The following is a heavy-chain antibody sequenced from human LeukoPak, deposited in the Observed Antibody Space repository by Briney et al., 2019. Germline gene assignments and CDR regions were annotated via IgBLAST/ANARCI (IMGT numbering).Heavy chain of an antibody. CDR1: GYTFTSYY. CDR3: ARSWWGTDRLLYENWFNP. D-gene: IGHD3/OR15-3a*01. CDR2: INSSGGST. J-gene: IGHJ5*02. V-gene: IGHV1-46*01. Sequence: ASVKVSCTTSGYTFTSYYMHWVRQAPGQGLEWMGIINSSGGSTTYAQKFQGRVTMTRDTSTSTVYMELSSLRSEDTAVYYCARSWWGTDRLLYENWFNPWGQGTLVTVSS.